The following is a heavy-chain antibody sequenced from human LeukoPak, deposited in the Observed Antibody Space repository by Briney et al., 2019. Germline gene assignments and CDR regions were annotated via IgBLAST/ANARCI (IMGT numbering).Heavy chain of an antibody. J-gene: IGHJ6*02. V-gene: IGHV3-48*02. CDR2: ISNSSSTM. D-gene: IGHD1-1*01. CDR3: AREWNPSYYNYSVDV. CDR1: GFTFSTFS. Sequence: PGGSLRLSCAASGFTFSTFSMNWVRQAPGKGLEWVSYISNSSSTMDYADSVKGRFTISRDNAKNSLYLQMNSLRDEDTAVYYCAREWNPSYYNYSVDVWGQGTTVTVSS.